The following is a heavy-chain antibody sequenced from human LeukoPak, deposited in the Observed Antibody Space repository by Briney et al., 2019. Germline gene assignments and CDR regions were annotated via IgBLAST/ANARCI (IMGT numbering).Heavy chain of an antibody. Sequence: GASVKVSCKASDYTFTSYGFSWVRQAPGQGLEYMGWISGYNGSTNYPQKFQDRVTMTRDTSTSTVYMELRSLRSDDTAVYYCARGGYGDYYFDYWGQGTLVTVSS. V-gene: IGHV1-18*04. D-gene: IGHD4-17*01. J-gene: IGHJ4*02. CDR1: DYTFTSYG. CDR2: ISGYNGST. CDR3: ARGGYGDYYFDY.